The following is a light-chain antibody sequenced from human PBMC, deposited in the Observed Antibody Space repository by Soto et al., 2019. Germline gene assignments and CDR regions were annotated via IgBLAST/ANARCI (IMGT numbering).Light chain of an antibody. CDR2: EGS. J-gene: IGLJ3*02. CDR3: CACVSSNTVL. V-gene: IGLV2-23*01. CDR1: SSDVGGYDL. Sequence: QSALTQPASVSGSPGQSITISCTGTSSDVGGYDLVSWYQQHPGKAPKLIIYEGSKRPSGISNRFSGSKSGNTASLIISGLQGDDEGDYYCCACVSSNTVLFGGGTKVTVL.